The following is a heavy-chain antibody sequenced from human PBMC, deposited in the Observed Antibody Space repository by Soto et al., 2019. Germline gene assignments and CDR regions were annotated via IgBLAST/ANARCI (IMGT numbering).Heavy chain of an antibody. Sequence: ASVKVSCKASGYNFADYALHWLRQAPGQGLEWMGWISAGNGNTRYSQEFQGTLTITRDTSASTVYMELSSLRSGDTAVYFCAREVSGYTRRSYDSWGQGTLVTVSS. CDR3: AREVSGYTRRSYDS. CDR2: ISAGNGNT. V-gene: IGHV1-3*01. CDR1: GYNFADYA. D-gene: IGHD3-22*01. J-gene: IGHJ4*02.